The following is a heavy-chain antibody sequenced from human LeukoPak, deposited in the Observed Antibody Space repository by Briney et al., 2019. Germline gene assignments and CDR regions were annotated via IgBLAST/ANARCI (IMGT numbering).Heavy chain of an antibody. CDR2: IYHSGST. V-gene: IGHV4-38-2*01. CDR1: GYSISSGYY. CDR3: ARLRVSRGDNYFDY. J-gene: IGHJ4*02. D-gene: IGHD3-16*01. Sequence: KPSETLSLTCAVSGYSISSGYYWGWIRQPPGKGLEWIGSIYHSGSTYYNPSLKSRVTISVDTSKNHFSLKLSSVTAADTAVYYCARLRVSRGDNYFDYWGQGTLVTVSS.